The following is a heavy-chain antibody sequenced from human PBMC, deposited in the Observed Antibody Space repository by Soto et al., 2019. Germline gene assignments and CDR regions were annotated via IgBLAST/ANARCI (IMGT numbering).Heavy chain of an antibody. CDR3: ARDVSTGRGDFFES. J-gene: IGHJ4*02. CDR2: MYASGGS. Sequence: QVHLQESGPGLSKPSETLSLTCTISGASTNNYYWSWIRQSTGGRVEWIWPMYASGGSNYNPALLGRAILSVDMSKHQFSLTLAAVTAADTVVYFCARDVSTGRGDFFESWGQGTLVTVSS. CDR1: GASTNNYY. V-gene: IGHV4-4*07. D-gene: IGHD1-1*01.